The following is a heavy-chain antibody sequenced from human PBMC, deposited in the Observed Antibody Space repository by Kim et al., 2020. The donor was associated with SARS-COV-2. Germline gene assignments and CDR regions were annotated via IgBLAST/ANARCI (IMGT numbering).Heavy chain of an antibody. CDR1: GFTLSSYA. CDR2: ISSSGGSA. V-gene: IGHV3-64D*09. CDR3: VKSRYNYDRSGLAGYYYGMDV. J-gene: IGHJ6*02. D-gene: IGHD3-22*01. Sequence: GSLRLSCSASGFTLSSYAMHWVRQAPGKGLEYVSAISSSGGSAFYADSVKGRFTISRDNSKDTLYLQMSSLRAEDTAVYYCVKSRYNYDRSGLAGYYYGMDVWGQGTTVTVSS.